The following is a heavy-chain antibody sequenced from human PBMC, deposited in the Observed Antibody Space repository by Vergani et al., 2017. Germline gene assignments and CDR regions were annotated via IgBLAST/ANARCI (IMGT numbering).Heavy chain of an antibody. CDR3: AKDYNIMGALHY. D-gene: IGHD5-12*01. CDR2: ITYNGGRT. V-gene: IGHV3-23*04. CDR1: GFTFSSYA. J-gene: IGHJ4*02. Sequence: VQLVESGGGVVQPGRSLRLSCAASGFTFSSYAMHWVRQAPGKGLEWVSTITYNGGRTYYADSVTGRFTISRDNSKNTLFLQLKTLRAEDTGVYYCAKDYNIMGALHYWGQGTLVAVSS.